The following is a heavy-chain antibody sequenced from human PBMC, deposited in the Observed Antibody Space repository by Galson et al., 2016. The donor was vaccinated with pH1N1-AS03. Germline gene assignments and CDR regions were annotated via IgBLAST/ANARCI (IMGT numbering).Heavy chain of an antibody. CDR1: GASINSGFDY. D-gene: IGHD3-3*01. CDR2: IYDSVST. Sequence: SETLSLTCTVSGASINSGFDYWGWLRQPPGKGLEWIASIYDSVSTYYPPSLKTPSTISLHRTKNQFPLTLNSVTAADAAVYYCARRRYNFWNGSDSWGQGTLVTVSS. CDR3: ARRRYNFWNGSDS. V-gene: IGHV4-39*06. J-gene: IGHJ5*01.